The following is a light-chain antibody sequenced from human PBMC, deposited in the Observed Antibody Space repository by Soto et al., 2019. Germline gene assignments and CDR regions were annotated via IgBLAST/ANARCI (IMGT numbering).Light chain of an antibody. J-gene: IGKJ1*01. CDR3: QQYYKWPQT. Sequence: IVMTQSPATLSVSPGGRAALSCMASQSVRSNLAWYQQKPGQAPRLLIYDASTRATGIPARFSGSGSGTEFTLTISSLQSEDFAFYYCQQYYKWPQTFGQGTKVDIK. CDR2: DAS. V-gene: IGKV3-15*01. CDR1: QSVRSN.